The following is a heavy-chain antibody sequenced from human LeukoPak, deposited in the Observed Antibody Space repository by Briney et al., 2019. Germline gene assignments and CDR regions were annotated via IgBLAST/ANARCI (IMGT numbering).Heavy chain of an antibody. V-gene: IGHV3-9*01. CDR1: GFTFDDYA. CDR2: ITWNSGTI. CDR3: AKGSPNIYHGFDC. J-gene: IGHJ4*02. Sequence: GGSLRLSCAASGFTFDDYAMYWVRQAPGKGLEWVSGITWNSGTIAYADSVKGRFTISRDNAKNSLFLQMDSLRPEDTALYYCAKGSPNIYHGFDCWGQGTLVTVSS. D-gene: IGHD2-8*01.